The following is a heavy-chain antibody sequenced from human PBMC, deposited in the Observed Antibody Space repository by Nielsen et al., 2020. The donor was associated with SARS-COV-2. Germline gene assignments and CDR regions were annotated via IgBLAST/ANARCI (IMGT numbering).Heavy chain of an antibody. V-gene: IGHV3-9*01. D-gene: IGHD4-17*01. CDR1: GFTFSSYA. J-gene: IGHJ4*02. CDR2: ISWNSGSI. Sequence: GGSLRLSCAASGFTFSSYAMHWVRQAPGKGLEWVSGISWNSGSIGYADSVKGRFTISRDNAKNSLYLQMNSLRAEDTALYYCAKDISDYGDAASYWGQGTLVTVSS. CDR3: AKDISDYGDAASY.